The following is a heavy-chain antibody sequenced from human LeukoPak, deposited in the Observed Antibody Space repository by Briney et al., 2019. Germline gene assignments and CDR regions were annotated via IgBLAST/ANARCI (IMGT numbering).Heavy chain of an antibody. CDR2: ISSTSGTI. CDR3: AKGPGTGHYFDY. Sequence: GGSLRLSCAASGFTFSNYPMNWVGQAPGKGVEGISYISSTSGTIYYADSVKGRFTISRDNAKNSLSLQMNSLRADDTAVYYCAKGPGTGHYFDYWGQGTLVTVSS. J-gene: IGHJ4*02. D-gene: IGHD3/OR15-3a*01. CDR1: GFTFSNYP. V-gene: IGHV3-48*04.